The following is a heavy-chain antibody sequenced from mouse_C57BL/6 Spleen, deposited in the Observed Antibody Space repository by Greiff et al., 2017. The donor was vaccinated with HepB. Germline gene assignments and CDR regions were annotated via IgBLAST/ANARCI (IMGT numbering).Heavy chain of an antibody. J-gene: IGHJ2*01. CDR2: INPNNGGT. CDR3: ASSSGPYFDY. CDR1: GYTFTDYY. Sequence: VQLQQSGPELVKPGASVKISCKASGYTFTDYYMNWVKQSHGKSLEWIGDINPNNGGTSYNQKFKGKATLTVDKSSSTAYMELRSLTSEDSAVYYCASSSGPYFDYWGQGTTLTVSS. V-gene: IGHV1-26*01. D-gene: IGHD3-2*02.